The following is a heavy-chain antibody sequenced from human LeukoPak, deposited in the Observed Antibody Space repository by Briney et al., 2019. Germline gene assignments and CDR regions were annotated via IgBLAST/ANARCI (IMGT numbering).Heavy chain of an antibody. D-gene: IGHD1-1*01. CDR2: IYISGSA. CDR1: GVSVSDSY. CDR3: AARRATDAAIDY. Sequence: SETLSLTCSVSGVSVSDSYCVWLRQTPGKGLEWLVYIYISGSAKYNPSLKSRVTISGDTSKNQLSLKLDFVTAADTAVYYCAARRATDAAIDYWGQGTLVTVCS. V-gene: IGHV4-4*09. J-gene: IGHJ4*02.